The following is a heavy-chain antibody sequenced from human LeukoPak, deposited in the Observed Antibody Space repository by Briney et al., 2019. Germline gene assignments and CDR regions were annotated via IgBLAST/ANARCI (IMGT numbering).Heavy chain of an antibody. D-gene: IGHD6-13*01. J-gene: IGHJ5*02. CDR2: FDPEDGET. CDR1: GYTLTELS. Sequence: ASVKVSCKVSGYTLTELSMHWVRQAPGKGLEWMGGFDPEDGETIYAQKFQGRVTMTRDMSTSTVYMELSSLRSEDTAVYYCARDLGVAAAAQNWFDPWGQGTLVTVSS. V-gene: IGHV1-24*01. CDR3: ARDLGVAAAAQNWFDP.